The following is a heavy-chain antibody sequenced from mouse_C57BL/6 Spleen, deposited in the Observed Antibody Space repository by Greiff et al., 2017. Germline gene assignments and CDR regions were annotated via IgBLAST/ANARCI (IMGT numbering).Heavy chain of an antibody. J-gene: IGHJ3*01. CDR2: IYPGDGDT. V-gene: IGHV1-82*01. Sequence: QVQLQQSGPELVKPGASVKISCKASGYAFSSSWMNWVKQRPGKGLEWIGQIYPGDGDTNYNGKFKGKATLTADKSSSTAYMQLSSLTSEDSAVYFCASHTYGYSFDYWGQGTPVTVSA. CDR3: ASHTYGYSFDY. CDR1: GYAFSSSW. D-gene: IGHD5-1-1*01.